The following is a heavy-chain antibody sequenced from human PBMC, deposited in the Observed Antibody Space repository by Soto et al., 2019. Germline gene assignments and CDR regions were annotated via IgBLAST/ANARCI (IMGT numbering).Heavy chain of an antibody. CDR1: GFTFSNYA. Sequence: PGGSLRLSCAASGFTFSNYAMTWVRQAPGKGLEWVSVVSSSGRETYYADSVKGRFTISRDISKNTLYLQMNSLRAEDTAIYYCAKCDPSATGYSAGSCYSPIHYWGQGTLVTVSS. V-gene: IGHV3-23*01. CDR3: AKCDPSATGYSAGSCYSPIHY. CDR2: VSSSGRET. D-gene: IGHD2-15*01. J-gene: IGHJ4*02.